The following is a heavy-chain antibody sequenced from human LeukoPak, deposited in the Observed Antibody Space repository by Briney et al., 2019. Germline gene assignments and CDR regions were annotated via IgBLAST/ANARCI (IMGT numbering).Heavy chain of an antibody. D-gene: IGHD6-19*01. Sequence: PGGSLRLSCAASGFTFDDYAMHWVRQAPGKGLEWVSGISWNSGSIGYADSVKGRFTISRDNAKNSLYLQMNSLRAEDTALYYCAKASSGWYMYYFDYWGQGTLVTVSS. CDR3: AKASSGWYMYYFDY. J-gene: IGHJ4*02. CDR1: GFTFDDYA. V-gene: IGHV3-9*01. CDR2: ISWNSGSI.